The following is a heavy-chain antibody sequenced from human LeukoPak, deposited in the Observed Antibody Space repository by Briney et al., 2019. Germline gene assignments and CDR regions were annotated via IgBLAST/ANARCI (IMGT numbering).Heavy chain of an antibody. J-gene: IGHJ4*02. V-gene: IGHV4-59*01. Sequence: SETLSLTCTVSGGSISSYYWSWIRQPPGKGLEWIGYVYYSGSTNYNSSLKSRVTISVDTSKNQFSLKLSSVTAADTAVYYCATGYCSSTSCHSNFDYWGQGTLVTVSS. CDR1: GGSISSYY. D-gene: IGHD2-2*03. CDR3: ATGYCSSTSCHSNFDY. CDR2: VYYSGST.